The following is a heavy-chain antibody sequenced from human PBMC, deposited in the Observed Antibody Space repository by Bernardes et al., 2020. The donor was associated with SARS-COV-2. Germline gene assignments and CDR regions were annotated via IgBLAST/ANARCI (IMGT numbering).Heavy chain of an antibody. CDR1: GGSISSGGYY. Sequence: SETLSLTCTVSGGSISSGGYYWSWIRQHPGKGLEWIGYIYYSGSTYYNPSLKSRVTISVDTSKNQFSLKLSSVTAADTAVYYCARAPRHTIFGVVNHFDYWGQGTLVTVSS. D-gene: IGHD3-3*01. V-gene: IGHV4-31*03. CDR2: IYYSGST. CDR3: ARAPRHTIFGVVNHFDY. J-gene: IGHJ4*02.